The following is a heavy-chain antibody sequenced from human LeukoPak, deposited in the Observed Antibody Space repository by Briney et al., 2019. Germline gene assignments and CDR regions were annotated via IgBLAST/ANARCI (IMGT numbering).Heavy chain of an antibody. Sequence: GGSLRLSCAASGFTFNNAWMSWVRQAPGKGLEWVGRIRSKTDGGTTDYAAPVKGRFTISRDDSKNTLYLQMNSLKTEDTAVYYCTTIAAAGYLDYWGQGTLVTVSS. V-gene: IGHV3-15*01. CDR2: IRSKTDGGTT. J-gene: IGHJ4*02. CDR3: TTIAAAGYLDY. D-gene: IGHD6-13*01. CDR1: GFTFNNAW.